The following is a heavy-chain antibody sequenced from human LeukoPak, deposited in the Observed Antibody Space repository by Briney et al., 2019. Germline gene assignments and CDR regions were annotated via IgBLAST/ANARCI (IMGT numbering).Heavy chain of an antibody. CDR2: IYSGGST. J-gene: IGHJ6*03. CDR3: ARAPDYDILTGDYYMDV. D-gene: IGHD3-9*01. CDR1: GFTFSTYE. Sequence: PGGSLRLSCAASGFTFSTYEMNWVRQAPGKGLEWVSVIYSGGSTYYADSVKGRFTISRDNSKNTLYLQMNSLRAEDTAVYYCARAPDYDILTGDYYMDVWGKGTTVTISS. V-gene: IGHV3-66*01.